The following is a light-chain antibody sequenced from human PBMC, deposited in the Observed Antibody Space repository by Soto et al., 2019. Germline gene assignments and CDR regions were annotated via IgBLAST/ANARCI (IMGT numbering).Light chain of an antibody. CDR1: QSVLYSSNNRNY. Sequence: DIVMTQSPDSLAVSLGERATINCKSSQSVLYSSNNRNYLAWYQQKPGQPPKLLIYWASTRESGVPDRFSGSGSETDFTLTISSLQAEDVAVYYCQQYYSIPWTFGQGTKVEIK. J-gene: IGKJ1*01. V-gene: IGKV4-1*01. CDR2: WAS. CDR3: QQYYSIPWT.